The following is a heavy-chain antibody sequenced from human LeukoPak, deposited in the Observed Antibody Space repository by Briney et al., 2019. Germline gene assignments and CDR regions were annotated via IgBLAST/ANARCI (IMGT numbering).Heavy chain of an antibody. CDR2: IDYSAST. J-gene: IGHJ3*02. D-gene: IGHD1-26*01. Sequence: PSETLSLTCPVSGGSISTYYWSWIRQPPGKGLEWIAYIDYSASTNYNPSLKSRVTISVDTSKNQFSLKLSSVTAADTAVYYCARDSRRELLHAFDIWGQGTMVTVSS. V-gene: IGHV4-59*01. CDR1: GGSISTYY. CDR3: ARDSRRELLHAFDI.